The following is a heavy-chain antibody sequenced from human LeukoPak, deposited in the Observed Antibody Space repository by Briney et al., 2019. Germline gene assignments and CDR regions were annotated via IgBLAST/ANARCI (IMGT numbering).Heavy chain of an antibody. D-gene: IGHD3-3*01. CDR2: IYYSGST. CDR1: GGSFSGYY. Sequence: SETLSLTCAVYGGSFSGYYWGWIRQPPGKGLEWIGSIYYSGSTYYNPSLKSRVTISVDTSKNQFSLKLSSVTAADTAVYYCARSPDYDFWSGYYTYYYYGMDVWGQGTTVTVSS. J-gene: IGHJ6*02. CDR3: ARSPDYDFWSGYYTYYYYGMDV. V-gene: IGHV4-39*01.